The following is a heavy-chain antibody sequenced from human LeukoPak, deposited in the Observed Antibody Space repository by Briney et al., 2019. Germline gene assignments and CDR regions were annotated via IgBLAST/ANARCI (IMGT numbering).Heavy chain of an antibody. V-gene: IGHV4-39*07. J-gene: IGHJ4*02. CDR1: GGSISSSSYY. CDR3: ARGMVYAPIDY. D-gene: IGHD2-8*01. Sequence: SQTLSLTCTVSGGSISSSSYYWGWIRQPPGKGLEWIVSIYYSGSTYYNPSLKSRVTISVDTSKNQFSLKLSSVTAADTAVYYCARGMVYAPIDYWGQGTLVTVSS. CDR2: IYYSGST.